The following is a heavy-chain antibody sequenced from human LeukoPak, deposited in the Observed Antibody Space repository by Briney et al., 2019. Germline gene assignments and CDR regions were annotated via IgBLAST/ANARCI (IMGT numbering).Heavy chain of an antibody. V-gene: IGHV4-59*08. J-gene: IGHJ5*02. Sequence: SETLSLTCTVSGGSISSYYGSWIRQPPGKGLEWIGYIYYSGRTNYNPSLKSRVTISVDTSKNQFSLKLSSVTAADTAVYYCARHRGATAAAGYNWFDPWGQGTLVTVSS. D-gene: IGHD6-13*01. CDR1: GGSISSYY. CDR3: ARHRGATAAAGYNWFDP. CDR2: IYYSGRT.